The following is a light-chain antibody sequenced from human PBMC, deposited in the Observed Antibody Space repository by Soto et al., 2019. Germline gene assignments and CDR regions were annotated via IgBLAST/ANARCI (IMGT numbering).Light chain of an antibody. CDR2: KAS. V-gene: IGKV1-5*03. J-gene: IGKJ2*01. CDR3: QQYNGYPHT. CDR1: QSISTW. Sequence: DIQMTQSPSTLSASVGDRVTITCRASQSISTWLAWYHQKPGKATKLLIYKASSLRNGVPSRFSGSGSGTEFTLTIYSLQPDDLASYYCQQYNGYPHTFGQGTKLEIK.